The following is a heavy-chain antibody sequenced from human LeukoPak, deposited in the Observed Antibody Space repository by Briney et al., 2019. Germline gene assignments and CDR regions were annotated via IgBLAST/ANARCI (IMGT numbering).Heavy chain of an antibody. CDR2: INPNSGGT. CDR1: EYTFSGHF. J-gene: IGHJ3*01. D-gene: IGHD6-19*01. Sequence: ASVRVSCKASEYTFSGHFIHWMRQAPGQGLEWVGWINPNSGGTNYAQKFQGRVTLTRDTSAGTAYMDLSSLRSDDTAVYYCAQSIAVPRIPTFDVWGQGTVVAVSS. CDR3: AQSIAVPRIPTFDV. V-gene: IGHV1-2*02.